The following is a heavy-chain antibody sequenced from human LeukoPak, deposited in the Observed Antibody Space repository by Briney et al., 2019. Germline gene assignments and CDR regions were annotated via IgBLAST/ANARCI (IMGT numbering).Heavy chain of an antibody. CDR2: ISYDGINK. J-gene: IGHJ6*02. CDR1: RFTFSTYC. CDR3: ARDSDGMSV. V-gene: IGHV3-30*03. Sequence: PGGSLRLSCAASRFTFSTYCMRWVRQAPGKGLEWVALISYDGINKYYADSVKGRFTVSRDNSKSTLYLQVNSLRAEDTAVYYCARDSDGMSVWGLGTTVTVSS.